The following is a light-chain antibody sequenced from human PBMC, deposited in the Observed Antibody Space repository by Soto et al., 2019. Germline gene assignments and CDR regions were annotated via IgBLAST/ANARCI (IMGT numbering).Light chain of an antibody. V-gene: IGLV2-11*01. CDR2: DVN. J-gene: IGLJ1*01. CDR3: CSYAGSSHV. Sequence: QSVLAQPRSVSGSPGQSVTISCTGTSIDVGGYNYVSWYQQHPGKAPKLMIYDVNKRPSGVPDRFSGSKSGNTASLTITGLQAEDGADYYCCSYAGSSHVFRTGTKVTDL. CDR1: SIDVGGYNY.